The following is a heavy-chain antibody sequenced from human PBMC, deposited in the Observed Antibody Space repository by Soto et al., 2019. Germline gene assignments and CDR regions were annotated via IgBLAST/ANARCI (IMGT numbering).Heavy chain of an antibody. D-gene: IGHD2-2*01. V-gene: IGHV1-18*01. J-gene: IGHJ6*03. CDR1: GYTFTSYG. CDR3: ARGVVVVPAAMPPGEVYYYYYMDV. Sequence: QVQLVQSGAEVKKPGASVKVSCKASGYTFTSYGISWVRQAPGQGLEWMGWIRAYHGNTNYAQKLQGRGTMTTDTSTSTAYMELRSLRSDDTAVYYCARGVVVVPAAMPPGEVYYYYYMDVWGKGTTVTVSS. CDR2: IRAYHGNT.